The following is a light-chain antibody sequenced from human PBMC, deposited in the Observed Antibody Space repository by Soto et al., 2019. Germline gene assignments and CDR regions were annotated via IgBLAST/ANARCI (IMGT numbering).Light chain of an antibody. V-gene: IGKV1-39*01. Sequence: DIQMTQSPSSLSASVGDRVTITCRASQSIGFFLNWYHQKPGKAPKLLIYAASSLQSGVPSRFSGIGSGTDFTLTITSLQPEDFGTYYCQQSYGNPGFAPGTKVDIK. J-gene: IGKJ3*01. CDR1: QSIGFF. CDR3: QQSYGNPG. CDR2: AAS.